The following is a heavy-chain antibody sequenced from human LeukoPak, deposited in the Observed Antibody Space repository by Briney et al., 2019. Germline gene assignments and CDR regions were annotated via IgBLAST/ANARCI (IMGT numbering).Heavy chain of an antibody. J-gene: IGHJ4*02. Sequence: ASVKVSCKASGYTFTSYYMHWVRQAPGQGLEWMGIINPSGGSTSYAQKFQGRVTMTRDTSMSTVYMELSSLRSEDTAVYYCAKDLYHRYYHNSGHAFDYWGQGTLVTVSS. D-gene: IGHD3-22*01. CDR1: GYTFTSYY. V-gene: IGHV1-46*01. CDR3: AKDLYHRYYHNSGHAFDY. CDR2: INPSGGST.